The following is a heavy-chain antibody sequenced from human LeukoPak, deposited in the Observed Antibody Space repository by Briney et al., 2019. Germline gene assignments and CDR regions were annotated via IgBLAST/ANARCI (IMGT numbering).Heavy chain of an antibody. D-gene: IGHD5-12*01. CDR3: AKGAYDYIEIAYFDY. Sequence: GGSLRLSCAASGFSFSTYWMSWVRQAPGKGLEWVANINQDGSDKNYLDSVKGRFTISRDNAQNSLYLQMNSLGAEDTAVYYCAKGAYDYIEIAYFDYWGQGSLVTVSS. CDR1: GFSFSTYW. J-gene: IGHJ4*02. CDR2: INQDGSDK. V-gene: IGHV3-7*03.